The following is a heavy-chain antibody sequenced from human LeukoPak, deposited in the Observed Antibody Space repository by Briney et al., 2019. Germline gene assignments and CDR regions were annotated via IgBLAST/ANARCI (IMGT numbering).Heavy chain of an antibody. D-gene: IGHD4-17*01. CDR1: GFTFSSYA. J-gene: IGHJ4*02. CDR2: ISGSGGST. Sequence: GGSLRLSCAASGFTFSSYAMSWVRQAPGKGLEWVSGISGSGGSTNYADSVGGRFTISRDNSKNTLYLQMNSLRAEDTAEYFCAKAMRLTTMTTGDNTDYWGQGTLVTVSS. CDR3: AKAMRLTTMTTGDNTDY. V-gene: IGHV3-23*01.